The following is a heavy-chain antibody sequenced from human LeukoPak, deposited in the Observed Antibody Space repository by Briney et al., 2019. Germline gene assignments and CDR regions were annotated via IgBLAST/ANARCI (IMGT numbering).Heavy chain of an antibody. CDR2: ISGSGDRT. V-gene: IGHV3-23*01. CDR3: AKKPPVDYYDSSGYYYGAPSDY. CDR1: GFTFSSYA. Sequence: GGSLRLSCAASGFTFSSYAMSWVRQAPGKGLVWLSAISGSGDRTYYVDSVKGRFTISRDNSKNTLYLQMNSLRAEDTAVYYCAKKPPVDYYDSSGYYYGAPSDYWGQGTLVTVSS. J-gene: IGHJ4*02. D-gene: IGHD3-22*01.